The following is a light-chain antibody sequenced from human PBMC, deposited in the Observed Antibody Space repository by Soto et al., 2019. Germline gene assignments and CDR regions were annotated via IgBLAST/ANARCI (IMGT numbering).Light chain of an antibody. CDR2: EGS. J-gene: IGLJ1*01. V-gene: IGLV2-23*01. Sequence: QSVLTQPASVSGSPGQSITISCTGTSSDVGSYNLVSWYQQHPGKAPKLMIYEGSQRPSGASNPFSGSKFGNTASLTISGLQAEDEADYYCCSYAGSSTYVFGTGTKVTVL. CDR3: CSYAGSSTYV. CDR1: SSDVGSYNL.